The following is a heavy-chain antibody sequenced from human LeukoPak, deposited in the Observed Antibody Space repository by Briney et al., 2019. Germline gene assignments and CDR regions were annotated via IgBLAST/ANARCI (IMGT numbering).Heavy chain of an antibody. J-gene: IGHJ4*02. D-gene: IGHD6-19*01. CDR3: ARGGKQWRGGNYFDS. CDR1: GYTFTDYA. CDR2: ITTGRGDT. V-gene: IGHV1-3*03. Sequence: ASVKVSCKASGYTFTDYALHWVRQAPGQSLEWMGWITTGRGDTQYSQAFQRRITITRDKSASTVSMDLSALRSEDKAVYYCARGGKQWRGGNYFDSWGQGTLVAVSS.